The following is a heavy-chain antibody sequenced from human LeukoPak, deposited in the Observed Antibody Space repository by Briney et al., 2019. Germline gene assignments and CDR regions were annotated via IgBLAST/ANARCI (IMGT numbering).Heavy chain of an antibody. CDR1: GGSVSDYY. CDR2: IYYTGTT. J-gene: IGHJ6*04. D-gene: IGHD3-10*02. CDR3: AELGITMIGGV. Sequence: SETLSLTCTVSGGSVSDYYWSWIRQSPGKGLEWIGYIYYTGTTSYNPSLRSRVTMSADTSKNQFSLKLSSVTAADTAVYYCAELGITMIGGVWGKGTTVTISS. V-gene: IGHV4-59*02.